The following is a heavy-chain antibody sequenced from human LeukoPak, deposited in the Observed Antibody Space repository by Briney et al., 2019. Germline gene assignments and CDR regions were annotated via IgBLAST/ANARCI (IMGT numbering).Heavy chain of an antibody. V-gene: IGHV1-24*01. D-gene: IGHD3-3*01. CDR1: GYTLTELS. CDR2: FDPEDGET. Sequence: ASVKVSCKVSGYTLTELSMHWVRQAPGKGLEWMGGFDPEDGETIYAQKFQGRVTMTEDTSTDTAYMELSSLRSEDTAVYYCARDFHFGDFWSGYSGDIWGQGTMVTVSS. J-gene: IGHJ3*02. CDR3: ARDFHFGDFWSGYSGDI.